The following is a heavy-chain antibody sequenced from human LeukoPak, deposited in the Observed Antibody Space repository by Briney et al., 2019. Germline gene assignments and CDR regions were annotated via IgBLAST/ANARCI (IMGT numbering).Heavy chain of an antibody. J-gene: IGHJ6*03. Sequence: PSETLSLTCTVSGGSISSSNWWSWVRQAPGKGLEWVANIKEDGSEKYYVDSVKGRFTISRDNAKNSVYLQTNSLRAEDTAVYYCAREKEWIQLGTSTHYYYYMDVWGKGTTVTISS. CDR3: AREKEWIQLGTSTHYYYYMDV. V-gene: IGHV3-7*01. CDR1: GGSISSSNW. D-gene: IGHD5-18*01. CDR2: IKEDGSEK.